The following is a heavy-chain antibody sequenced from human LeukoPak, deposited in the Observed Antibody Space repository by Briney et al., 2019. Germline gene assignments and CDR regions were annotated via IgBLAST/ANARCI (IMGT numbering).Heavy chain of an antibody. V-gene: IGHV3-74*01. CDR3: TTDTFGARDS. CDR1: GYTFSRYW. Sequence: PGGSLRLSCAASGYTFSRYWMHWVRQGPGKGLVWVSRINEDGSSTSYAESVGGRFTISRDNAKNTLYRQMNSLRAEDAAVYYCTTDTFGARDSWGQGTLVTVSS. J-gene: IGHJ4*02. D-gene: IGHD3-10*01. CDR2: INEDGSST.